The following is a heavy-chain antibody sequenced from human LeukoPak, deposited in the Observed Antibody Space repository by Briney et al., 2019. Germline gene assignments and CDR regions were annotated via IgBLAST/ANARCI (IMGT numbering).Heavy chain of an antibody. V-gene: IGHV3-23*01. CDR3: AKDLALVPLSGSFQNYFDY. D-gene: IGHD1-26*01. J-gene: IGHJ4*02. CDR1: GFTFSDYA. CDR2: ISGSGGST. Sequence: GRSLRLSCAASGFTFSDYAMHWARQAPGKGLEWVSAISGSGGSTYYADSVKGRFTISRDNSKNTLYLQMNSLRAEDTAVYYCAKDLALVPLSGSFQNYFDYWGQGTLVTVSS.